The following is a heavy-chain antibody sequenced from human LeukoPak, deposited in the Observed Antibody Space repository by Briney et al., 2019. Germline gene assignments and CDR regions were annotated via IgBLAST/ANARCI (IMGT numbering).Heavy chain of an antibody. CDR3: TRLTTVTTDDAFDI. D-gene: IGHD4-17*01. J-gene: IGHJ3*02. Sequence: PGRSLRLSCAASGFTFSSYDMHWVRQAPGKGLEWVAVIWYDGSNKYYADSVKGRFTISRDNSKNTLYLQMNSLRAEDTAVYYCTRLTTVTTDDAFDIWGQGTMVTVSS. CDR2: IWYDGSNK. V-gene: IGHV3-33*01. CDR1: GFTFSSYD.